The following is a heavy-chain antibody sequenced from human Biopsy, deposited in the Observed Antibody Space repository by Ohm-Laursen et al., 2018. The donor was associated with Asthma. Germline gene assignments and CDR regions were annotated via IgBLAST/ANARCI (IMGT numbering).Heavy chain of an antibody. CDR2: ITFDGSTQ. D-gene: IGHD1-26*01. V-gene: IGHV3-30-3*02. Sequence: SLRLSCSASGTHFGSYNMHWARQAPGKGLEWVAVITFDGSTQHYGDSVKGRFTISRDNSKNTMYLEMNSLRAEDTAVYYCPKDVFPGWELRRGPDYWGQGTLVTVSS. J-gene: IGHJ4*02. CDR1: GTHFGSYN. CDR3: PKDVFPGWELRRGPDY.